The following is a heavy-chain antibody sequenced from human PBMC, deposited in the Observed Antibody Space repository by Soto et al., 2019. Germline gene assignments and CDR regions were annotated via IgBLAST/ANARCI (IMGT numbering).Heavy chain of an antibody. D-gene: IGHD6-19*01. Sequence: VASVKVSCKASGYTFNGYYMYWVRQAPGQGLEWVGWINPNSGGTNDAQKFQGRVTLTSDTSTSTAFTELSRLRYDDTAVYYCARQASVLFHFDYWGQGTLVTVSS. J-gene: IGHJ4*02. V-gene: IGHV1-2*02. CDR3: ARQASVLFHFDY. CDR2: INPNSGGT. CDR1: GYTFNGYY.